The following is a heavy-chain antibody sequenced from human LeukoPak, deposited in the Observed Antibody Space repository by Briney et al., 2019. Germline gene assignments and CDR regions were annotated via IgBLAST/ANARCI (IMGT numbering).Heavy chain of an antibody. D-gene: IGHD1-26*01. CDR1: EFTFSNHW. V-gene: IGHV3-74*01. CDR2: INSDGSST. Sequence: GGSLRLXCADSEFTFSNHWMHWVRPVPGKGLVSVSRINSDGSSTSYADSVEGRFTISRDNAKNTLYLQMNSLRAEDTAVYYCAREKSAWDAPDAFDLWGQGTMVTVSS. CDR3: AREKSAWDAPDAFDL. J-gene: IGHJ3*01.